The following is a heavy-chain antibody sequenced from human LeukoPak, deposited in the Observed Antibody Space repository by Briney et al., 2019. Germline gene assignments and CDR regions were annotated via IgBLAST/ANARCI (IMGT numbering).Heavy chain of an antibody. CDR2: ISAYNGNT. V-gene: IGHV1-18*01. J-gene: IGHJ5*02. CDR1: GYTFTSYG. CDR3: ARTGYSSGWYRGGFDP. Sequence: ASVKVSCKASGYTFTSYGISWVRQAPGQGLEWMGWISAYNGNTNYAQKLQGRVTMTRNTSISTAYMELSSLRSEDTAVYYCARTGYSSGWYRGGFDPWGQGTLVTVSS. D-gene: IGHD6-19*01.